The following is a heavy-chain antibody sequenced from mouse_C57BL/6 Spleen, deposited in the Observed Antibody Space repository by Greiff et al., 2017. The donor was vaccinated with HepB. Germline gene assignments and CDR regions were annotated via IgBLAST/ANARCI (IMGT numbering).Heavy chain of an antibody. Sequence: QVQLQQPGAELVKPGASVKLSCKASGYTFTSYWMHWVKQRPGRGLEWIGRIDPNSGGTKYNEKFKSKATLTVDKPSSTAYIQLSSLTSEDSAVYYCASYGSSSFDYWEQGTTLTVSS. D-gene: IGHD1-1*01. J-gene: IGHJ2*01. CDR1: GYTFTSYW. V-gene: IGHV1-72*01. CDR3: ASYGSSSFDY. CDR2: IDPNSGGT.